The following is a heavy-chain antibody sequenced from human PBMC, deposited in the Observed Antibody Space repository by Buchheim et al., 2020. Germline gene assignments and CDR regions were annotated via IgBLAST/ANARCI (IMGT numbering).Heavy chain of an antibody. D-gene: IGHD2-2*01. CDR1: GFTFSSYG. CDR3: AKGLGYCSSTSCQRQYYYYYGMDV. V-gene: IGHV3-30*18. J-gene: IGHJ6*02. CDR2: ISYDGSNK. Sequence: QVQLVESGGGVVQPGRSLRLSCAASGFTFSSYGMHWVRQAPGKGLEWGAVISYDGSNKYYADSVKGRFTISRDNSKNTLYLQMNSLRAEDTAVYYCAKGLGYCSSTSCQRQYYYYYGMDVWGQGTT.